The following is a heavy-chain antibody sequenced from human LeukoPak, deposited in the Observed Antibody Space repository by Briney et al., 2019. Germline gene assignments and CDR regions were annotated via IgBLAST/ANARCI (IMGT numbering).Heavy chain of an antibody. J-gene: IGHJ4*02. V-gene: IGHV1-46*01. D-gene: IGHD2-2*01. CDR1: GYTFTNYY. CDR3: ARSGSSTSCPRDY. CDR2: INPSGSNT. Sequence: ASVKVSCKASGYTFTNYYMHWVRQAPGQGLEWMGXINPSGSNTSYAQKFQGRVTMTRDTSTSTVYMELSSLRSEDTAVYYCARSGSSTSCPRDYWGQGTLVTVAS.